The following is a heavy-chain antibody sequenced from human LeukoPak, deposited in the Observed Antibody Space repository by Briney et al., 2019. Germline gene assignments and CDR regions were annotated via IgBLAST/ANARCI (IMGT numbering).Heavy chain of an antibody. Sequence: ASVKVSCTASGYTFTGYYMHWVRQAPGQGLEWMGWINPNSGSTNYAQKFQGRVTMTRDTSISTAYMELSRLRSDDTAVYYCARIWNRRYYFDYWGQGTLVTVSS. D-gene: IGHD1-14*01. V-gene: IGHV1-2*02. CDR3: ARIWNRRYYFDY. CDR2: INPNSGST. J-gene: IGHJ4*02. CDR1: GYTFTGYY.